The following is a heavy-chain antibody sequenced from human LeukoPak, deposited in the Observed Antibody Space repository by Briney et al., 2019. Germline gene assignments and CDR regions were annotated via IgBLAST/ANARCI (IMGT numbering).Heavy chain of an antibody. CDR3: ARVIPMIVVGPAFGI. V-gene: IGHV4-34*01. CDR1: GGSFSGYY. Sequence: SETLSLTCAVYGGSFSGYYWSWIRQPPGKGLEWIGEINHSGSTNYNPSLKSRVTISVDTSKNQFSLKLSSVTAADTAVYYCARVIPMIVVGPAFGIWGQGTMVTVSS. D-gene: IGHD3-22*01. J-gene: IGHJ3*02. CDR2: INHSGST.